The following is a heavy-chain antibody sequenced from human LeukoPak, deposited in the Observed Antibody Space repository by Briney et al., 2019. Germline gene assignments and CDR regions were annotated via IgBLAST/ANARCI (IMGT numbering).Heavy chain of an antibody. CDR1: GFTVSSNY. V-gene: IGHV3-66*01. D-gene: IGHD3-3*01. CDR2: IYSGGST. Sequence: GGSLRLSCAASGFTVSSNYMSWVRQAPGKGLEWVSVIYSGGSTYYADSVKGRFTISRDNSKNTLYLQMNSLRAEDTAVYYCARMALYDFWSGYDFDYWGQGTLVTVSS. CDR3: ARMALYDFWSGYDFDY. J-gene: IGHJ4*02.